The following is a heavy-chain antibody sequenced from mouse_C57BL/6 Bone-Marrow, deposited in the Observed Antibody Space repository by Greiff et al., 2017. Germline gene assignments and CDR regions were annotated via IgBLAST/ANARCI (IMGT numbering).Heavy chain of an antibody. V-gene: IGHV1-81*01. CDR3: ARNWASYCFDY. D-gene: IGHD4-1*01. J-gene: IGHJ2*01. CDR2: IYPRSGHT. Sequence: VQLVESGAELARPGASVKLSCKASGYTFTSYGISWVKQRTGQGLEWIGEIYPRSGHTYYNEKFKGKATLTADKSSSTAYMELRSLTSEVSAVYFCARNWASYCFDYWGQGTTLTVSS. CDR1: GYTFTSYG.